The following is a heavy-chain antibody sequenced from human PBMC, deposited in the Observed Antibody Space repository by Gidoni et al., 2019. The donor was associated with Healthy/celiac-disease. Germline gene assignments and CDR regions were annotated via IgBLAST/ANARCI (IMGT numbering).Heavy chain of an antibody. D-gene: IGHD3-9*01. CDR3: AKRFNLYYDILTGSPPFDY. J-gene: IGHJ4*02. V-gene: IGHV3-23*04. Sequence: EVQLVESGGGLVQPGGSLRLSCAASGCTFSSYAMSWVRQAPGKGLEWVSAISCSGGSTYYADSVKGRFTISRDNSKNTLYLQMNSLRAEDTAVYYCAKRFNLYYDILTGSPPFDYWGQGTQVTVSS. CDR1: GCTFSSYA. CDR2: ISCSGGST.